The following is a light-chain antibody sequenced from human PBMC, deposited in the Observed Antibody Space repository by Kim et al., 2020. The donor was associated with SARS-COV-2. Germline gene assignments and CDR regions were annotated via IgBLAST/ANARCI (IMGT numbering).Light chain of an antibody. CDR3: NSYTSSTSDV. CDR1: SSAVGHYNS. J-gene: IGLJ1*01. CDR2: DVT. Sequence: GHSFTISCTGTSSAVGHYNSVPWYQQHPGKAPKLMIYDVTKRPSGVSIRFSGSKSGNTASLTISGLQAEDEADYYCNSYTSSTSDVFGTGTKVTVL. V-gene: IGLV2-14*04.